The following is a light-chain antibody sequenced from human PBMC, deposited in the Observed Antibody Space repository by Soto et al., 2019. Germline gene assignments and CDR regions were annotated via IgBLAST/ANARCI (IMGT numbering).Light chain of an antibody. CDR1: QSVSSNY. CDR2: GVS. V-gene: IGKV3-20*01. Sequence: EIVLTQSPGTLSLSPGERATLSCRARQSVSSNYLAWYQQKPGQAPRLLIYGVSSRATGIPDRFSGSGSGTDFTLTVSRLEPEDFAVYYCHQYGISPRTFGQGTKVDIK. J-gene: IGKJ1*01. CDR3: HQYGISPRT.